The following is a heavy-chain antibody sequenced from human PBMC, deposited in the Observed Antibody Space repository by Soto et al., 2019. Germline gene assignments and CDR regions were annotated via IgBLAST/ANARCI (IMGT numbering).Heavy chain of an antibody. CDR3: AREESKSSWYGAIDY. D-gene: IGHD6-13*01. J-gene: IGHJ4*02. V-gene: IGHV3-30-3*01. CDR1: GFTFSSYA. Sequence: GGSLRLSCAASGFTFSSYAMHWVRQAPGKGLEWVAVISYDGSNKYYADSVKGRFTISRDNSKNTLYLQMNSLRAEDTAVYYCAREESKSSWYGAIDYWGQGTLVTVSS. CDR2: ISYDGSNK.